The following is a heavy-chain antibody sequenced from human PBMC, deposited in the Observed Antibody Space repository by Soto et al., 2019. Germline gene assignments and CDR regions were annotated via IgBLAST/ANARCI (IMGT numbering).Heavy chain of an antibody. CDR1: GYTFTSYA. D-gene: IGHD2-2*01. CDR2: INAGNGNT. V-gene: IGHV1-3*01. Sequence: ASVKVSCKASGYTFTSYAMHWVRQAPGQRLEWMGWINAGNGNTKYSQKFQGRVTITMDTSASTAYMELSSLRSEDTAVYYCARDIVVVPGDWFDPWGQGTLVTVSS. CDR3: ARDIVVVPGDWFDP. J-gene: IGHJ5*02.